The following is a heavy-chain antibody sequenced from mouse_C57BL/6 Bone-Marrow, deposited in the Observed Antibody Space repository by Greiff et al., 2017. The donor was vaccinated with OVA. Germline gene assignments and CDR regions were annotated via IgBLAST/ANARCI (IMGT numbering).Heavy chain of an antibody. CDR1: GYTFTDYN. V-gene: IGHV1-18*01. D-gene: IGHD2-5*01. J-gene: IGHJ4*01. CDR3: ARWNSNYGSYYAMDY. CDR2: INPNNGGT. Sequence: VQLQQSGPELVKPGASVKIPCKASGYTFTDYNMDWVKQSHGKSLEWIGDINPNNGGTIYNQKFKGKATLTVDKSSSTAYMELRSLTSEDTAVYYCARWNSNYGSYYAMDYWGQGTSVTVSS.